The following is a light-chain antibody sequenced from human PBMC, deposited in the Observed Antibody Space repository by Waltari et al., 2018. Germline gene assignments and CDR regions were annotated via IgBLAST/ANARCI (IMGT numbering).Light chain of an antibody. J-gene: IGLJ3*02. CDR1: SSDSRGYHY. Sequence: QPALTQPRSVPGSPGLSFTISCTGTSSDSRGYHYVSWYQQHPGKASKLMLYDVSKRPSGVPDRFSGSKSGNTASLTISGLQAEDEADYYCCSYAGSYTWVFGGGTKLTVL. V-gene: IGLV2-11*01. CDR2: DVS. CDR3: CSYAGSYTWV.